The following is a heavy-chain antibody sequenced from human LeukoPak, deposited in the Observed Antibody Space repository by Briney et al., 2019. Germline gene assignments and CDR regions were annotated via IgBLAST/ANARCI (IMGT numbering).Heavy chain of an antibody. CDR1: GGSISSYY. Sequence: SETLSLTCTVSGGSISSYYWSWIRQPPGKGLEWIAYISDIGSINYNPSLKSRVTISVDTSKNQFSLKLSSVTAADTAVYYCARLEYLSYYYGMDVWGQGTTVTVSS. J-gene: IGHJ6*02. D-gene: IGHD2/OR15-2a*01. V-gene: IGHV4-59*08. CDR2: ISDIGSI. CDR3: ARLEYLSYYYGMDV.